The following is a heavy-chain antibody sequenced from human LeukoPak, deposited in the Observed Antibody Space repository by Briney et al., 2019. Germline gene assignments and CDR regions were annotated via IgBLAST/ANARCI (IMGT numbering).Heavy chain of an antibody. D-gene: IGHD1-14*01. CDR1: DASVGSGNFY. CDR2: IYYNGKT. J-gene: IGHJ3*01. V-gene: IGHV4-61*01. Sequence: PSETLSLICTVSDASVGSGNFYWNWVRQPPGKGLEWLGYIYYNGKTNYSPSVKSRVTMSLDTSKNYFSLKMTSVTDADTAVYYCARQDGGPGAFTFWGHGTMVTVSS. CDR3: ARQDGGPGAFTF.